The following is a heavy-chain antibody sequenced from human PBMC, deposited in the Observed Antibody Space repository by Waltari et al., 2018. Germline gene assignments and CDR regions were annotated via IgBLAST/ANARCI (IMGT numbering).Heavy chain of an antibody. J-gene: IGHJ4*02. V-gene: IGHV3-9*01. CDR3: AKANGFGGATESDY. CDR1: GFTFDDYA. D-gene: IGHD3-16*01. CDR2: ISGNRGSR. Sequence: EVQLVESGGGLVQPGRSLRLSCAASGFTFDDYAMHWVRQAPGKGLEWVSGISGNRGSRGYADSEKGRFTISRDNAKNSLFLQMNSLRAEDTAVYYCAKANGFGGATESDYWGQGTLVTVSS.